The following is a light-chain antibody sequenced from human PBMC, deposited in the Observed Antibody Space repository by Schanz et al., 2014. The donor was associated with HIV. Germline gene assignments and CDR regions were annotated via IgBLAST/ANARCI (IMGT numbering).Light chain of an antibody. Sequence: QSVLTQPPSASGTPGQRVTISCSGSSSDIGSNTVNWYQHVPGTAPKLLIYSNNQRPSGVSNRFSGSKSGNTASLTISGLQAEDEADYYCSSYTSSSTYVFGTGTKLTVL. CDR2: SNN. CDR1: SSDIGSNT. CDR3: SSYTSSSTYV. V-gene: IGLV1-44*01. J-gene: IGLJ1*01.